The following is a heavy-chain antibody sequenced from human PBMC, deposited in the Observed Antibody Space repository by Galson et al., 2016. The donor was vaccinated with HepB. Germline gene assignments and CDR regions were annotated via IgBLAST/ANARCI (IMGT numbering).Heavy chain of an antibody. CDR2: IHHSGSA. CDR1: GGSIISNNHF. Sequence: TLSLTCTVSGGSIISNNHFWSWIRQQQGKGREWIGYIHHSGSAYYNPPFLGRAIISVDTSKNQFSLKLTSVNAADTAVYYCAREVDKPELSDDDAFDIWGQGTLVTVSS. CDR3: AREVDKPELSDDDAFDI. D-gene: IGHD1-14*01. J-gene: IGHJ3*02. V-gene: IGHV4-31*03.